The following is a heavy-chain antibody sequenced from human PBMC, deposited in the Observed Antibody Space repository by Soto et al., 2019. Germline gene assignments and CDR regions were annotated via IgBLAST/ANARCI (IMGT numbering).Heavy chain of an antibody. Sequence: GGSLRLSCAASGFTFSDAWMIWVRQAPGKGPEWVGRIKRKSDGGTTDYAAPVKGRFTISRDDSANTLYLQMNSLKTEDTAVYFCAVNDYLDYWGQGARVTVSS. CDR2: IKRKSDGGTT. V-gene: IGHV3-15*01. J-gene: IGHJ4*02. CDR1: GFTFSDAW. CDR3: AVNDYLDY.